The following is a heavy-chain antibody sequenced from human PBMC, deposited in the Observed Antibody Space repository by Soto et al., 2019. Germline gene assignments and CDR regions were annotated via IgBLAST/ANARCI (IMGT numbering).Heavy chain of an antibody. J-gene: IGHJ3*02. Sequence: GESLKISCKCYGYSFISYWIGWVRQMPGKGLEWMGIIYPRDSDTRYSPSFQGQVTVSADKSISTAYLQWSSLKASDTAMYYCAKAHISGWPDAFDIWGQGTMVTVS. CDR3: AKAHISGWPDAFDI. CDR1: GYSFISYW. D-gene: IGHD6-19*01. V-gene: IGHV5-51*01. CDR2: IYPRDSDT.